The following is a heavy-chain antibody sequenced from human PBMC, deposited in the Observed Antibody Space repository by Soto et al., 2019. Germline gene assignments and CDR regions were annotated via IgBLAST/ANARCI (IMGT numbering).Heavy chain of an antibody. CDR1: GFTFSSYS. D-gene: IGHD2-15*01. CDR3: ARDWSCSGGSCYSEAEAFDI. J-gene: IGHJ3*02. Sequence: GGSLRLSCAASGFTFSSYSMNWARQAPGKGLEWVSSISSSSSYIYYADSVKGRFTISRDNAKNSLYLQMNSLRAEDTAVYYCARDWSCSGGSCYSEAEAFDIWGQGTMVTVSS. CDR2: ISSSSSYI. V-gene: IGHV3-21*01.